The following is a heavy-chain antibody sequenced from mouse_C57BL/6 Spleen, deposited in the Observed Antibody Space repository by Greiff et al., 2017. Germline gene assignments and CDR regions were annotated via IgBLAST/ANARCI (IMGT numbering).Heavy chain of an antibody. V-gene: IGHV1-61*01. Sequence: QVQLQQPGAELVRPGSSVKLSCKASGYTFTSYWMDWVKQRPGQGLEWIGNIYPSDSETHYNQKFKDKATLTVDKSSSTAYMQLSSLTSEDSAVYDCARDDYGYFDVWGTGTTVTVSS. J-gene: IGHJ1*03. D-gene: IGHD2-3*01. CDR2: IYPSDSET. CDR3: ARDDYGYFDV. CDR1: GYTFTSYW.